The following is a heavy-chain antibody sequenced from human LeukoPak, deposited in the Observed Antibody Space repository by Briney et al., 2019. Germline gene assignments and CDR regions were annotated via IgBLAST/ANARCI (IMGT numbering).Heavy chain of an antibody. V-gene: IGHV5-51*01. CDR2: IYPGDSDT. Sequence: GESLKISCKGSGYSFTSYWIGWVRQMPGKGLEWMGIIYPGDSDTRYSPSFKGQVTISADKSISAAYLQWSSLKASDTAMYYCASSIEYGGNSRPFDYWGRGTLVTVSS. D-gene: IGHD4-23*01. CDR3: ASSIEYGGNSRPFDY. J-gene: IGHJ4*02. CDR1: GYSFTSYW.